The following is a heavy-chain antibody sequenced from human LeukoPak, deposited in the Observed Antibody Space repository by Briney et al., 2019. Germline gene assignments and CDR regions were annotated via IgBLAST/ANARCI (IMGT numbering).Heavy chain of an antibody. J-gene: IGHJ4*02. V-gene: IGHV3-30*04. D-gene: IGHD6-13*01. CDR2: ISYDGSNK. Sequence: PGGSLRLSCAASGFTFSSYAMHWVRQAPGKGLEWVAVISYDGSNKYYADPVKGRFTISRDNSKNTLYLQMNSLRAEDTAVYYCARYSSSWGLFDYWGQGTLVTVSS. CDR3: ARYSSSWGLFDY. CDR1: GFTFSSYA.